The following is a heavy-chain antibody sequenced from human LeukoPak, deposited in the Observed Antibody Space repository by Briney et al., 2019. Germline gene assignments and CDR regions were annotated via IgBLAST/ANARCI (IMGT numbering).Heavy chain of an antibody. V-gene: IGHV3-23*01. CDR2: ISSSGGST. J-gene: IGHJ4*02. CDR1: GFTFTSYA. D-gene: IGHD5-24*01. CDR3: AKDPRVGSRVATPCH. Sequence: PGGSLRLSCAASGFTFTSYAMSWVSQAPGKGLEWVSAISSSGGSTYYAASVKGRFTISRDNSKSTLFLKMNSLRAEDTAVYYCAKDPRVGSRVATPCHWGQGTLVTVSS.